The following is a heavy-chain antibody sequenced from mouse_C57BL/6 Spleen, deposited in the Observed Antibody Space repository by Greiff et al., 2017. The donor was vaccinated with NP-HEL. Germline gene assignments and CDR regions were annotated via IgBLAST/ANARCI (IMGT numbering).Heavy chain of an antibody. J-gene: IGHJ3*01. D-gene: IGHD3-2*02. V-gene: IGHV1-19*01. CDR3: AARDSAGYEGTWFAY. CDR2: INPYNGGT. CDR1: GYTFTDYY. Sequence: VQLQQSGPVLVKPGASVKMSCKASGYTFTDYYMNWVKQSHGKSLEWIGVINPYNGGTSYNQKFKGKATLTVAKSSSTAYMELNSLTSEDSAVYYCAARDSAGYEGTWFAYWGQGTLVTVSA.